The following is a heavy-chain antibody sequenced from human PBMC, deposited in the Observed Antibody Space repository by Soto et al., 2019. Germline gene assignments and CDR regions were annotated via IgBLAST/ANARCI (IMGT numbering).Heavy chain of an antibody. CDR1: GFTFRSLG. CDR3: AKDGVGITAFDV. V-gene: IGHV3-23*01. CDR2: ISGNGGTT. Sequence: EVQLLESGGGLTQPGESLRLSCAASGFTFRSLGMSWVRQAPGKGLEWVSGISGNGGTTYYADSVKGRFTISRDNAKNTVSLQMNSLKVEDTAVYYCAKDGVGITAFDVWGQGTMVTVSS. J-gene: IGHJ3*01. D-gene: IGHD1-26*01.